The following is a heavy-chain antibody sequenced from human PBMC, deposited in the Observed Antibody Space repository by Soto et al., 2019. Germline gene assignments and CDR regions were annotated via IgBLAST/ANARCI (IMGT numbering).Heavy chain of an antibody. J-gene: IGHJ6*02. V-gene: IGHV4-31*03. D-gene: IGHD1-26*01. CDR3: ARDSKVGATNYYYYGMDV. Sequence: PSETLSLTCTVSGGPISSGGYYWSWIRQHPGKGLEWIGYIYYSGSTYYNPSLKSRVTISVDTSKNQFSLKLSSVTAADTAVYYCARDSKVGATNYYYYGMDVWGQGTTVTVSS. CDR2: IYYSGST. CDR1: GGPISSGGYY.